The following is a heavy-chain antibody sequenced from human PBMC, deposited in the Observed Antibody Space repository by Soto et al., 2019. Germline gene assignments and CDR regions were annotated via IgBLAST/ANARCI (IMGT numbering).Heavy chain of an antibody. Sequence: EVQLVESGGGLVQPGRSLRLSCAASGFTFDDYAMHWVRQAPGKGLEWASGISWNSGSIGYADSVKGRFTISRDNAKNSLYLQMNSLRAEDTALYYCAKDIPDGGCGELFSGAFDIWGQGKMVTVSS. CDR3: AKDIPDGGCGELFSGAFDI. J-gene: IGHJ3*02. CDR1: GFTFDDYA. CDR2: ISWNSGSI. D-gene: IGHD3-10*01. V-gene: IGHV3-9*01.